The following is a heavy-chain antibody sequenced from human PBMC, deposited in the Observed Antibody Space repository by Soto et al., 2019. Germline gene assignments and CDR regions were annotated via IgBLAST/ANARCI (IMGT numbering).Heavy chain of an antibody. D-gene: IGHD1-26*01. CDR1: GFTFSNAW. J-gene: IGHJ4*02. CDR2: IKSKTDGGTT. V-gene: IGHV3-15*01. Sequence: GGSLRLSCAASGFTFSNAWMSWVRQAPGKGLEWVGRIKSKTDGGTTDYAAPVKGRFTISRDDSKNTLYLQMNSLKTEDTAVYYCTTDSGSYSYYFDYWGQGTLVTVSS. CDR3: TTDSGSYSYYFDY.